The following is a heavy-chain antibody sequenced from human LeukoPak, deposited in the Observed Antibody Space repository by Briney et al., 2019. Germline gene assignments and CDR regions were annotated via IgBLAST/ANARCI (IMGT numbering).Heavy chain of an antibody. Sequence: SETLSLTCTVSGGSISSYYWSWIRQPPGKGLEWIGYIYYSGSTNYNPSLKSRVTISVDTSKNQFSLKLSSVTAADTALYYCARLGVVPAAMLYYYGMDVWGQGTTVTVSS. D-gene: IGHD2-2*01. J-gene: IGHJ6*02. CDR3: ARLGVVPAAMLYYYGMDV. CDR2: IYYSGST. V-gene: IGHV4-59*01. CDR1: GGSISSYY.